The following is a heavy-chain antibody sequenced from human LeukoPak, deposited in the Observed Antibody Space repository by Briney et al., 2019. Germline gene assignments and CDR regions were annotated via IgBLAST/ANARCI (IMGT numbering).Heavy chain of an antibody. D-gene: IGHD2-2*01. CDR3: AKGYCSSTSCPPGWFDP. J-gene: IGHJ5*02. CDR2: ISWNSGSI. V-gene: IGHV3-9*03. CDR1: GFTFGDYA. Sequence: PGRSLRLSCAASGFTFGDYAMHWVRQAPGKGLEWVSGISWNSGSIGYADSVKGRFTISRDNAKNSLYLQMNSLRAEDMALYYCAKGYCSSTSCPPGWFDPWGQGTLVTVSS.